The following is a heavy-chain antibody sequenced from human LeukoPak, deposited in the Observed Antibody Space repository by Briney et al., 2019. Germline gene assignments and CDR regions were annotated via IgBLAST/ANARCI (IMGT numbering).Heavy chain of an antibody. CDR2: INPNSGGT. CDR1: GYTFTDYY. J-gene: IGHJ5*02. CDR3: ARPRGGLTGYYIGWFDP. V-gene: IGHV1-2*02. Sequence: GASVKVSCKASGYTFTDYYMHWVRQAPGQGLEWMGWINPNSGGTNYAQKFQGRVTMTRDTSISTAYMELSRLTSDDTAVYYCARPRGGLTGYYIGWFDPWGQGTLVTVSS. D-gene: IGHD3-9*01.